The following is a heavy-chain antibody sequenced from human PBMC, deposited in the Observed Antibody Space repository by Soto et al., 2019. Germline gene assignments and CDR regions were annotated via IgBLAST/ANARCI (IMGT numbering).Heavy chain of an antibody. J-gene: IGHJ4*02. D-gene: IGHD3-10*01. V-gene: IGHV1-3*01. CDR1: GYTFTSYA. CDR2: INAGNGNT. CDR3: ARSSDMVRGVIIYDY. Sequence: ASVKVSCKASGYTFTSYAMHWVRQAPGQRLEWMGWINAGNGNTKYSQKFQGRVTITRDTSASTAYMELSSLRSEDTAVYYCARSSDMVRGVIIYDYWGQGTRVTSPQ.